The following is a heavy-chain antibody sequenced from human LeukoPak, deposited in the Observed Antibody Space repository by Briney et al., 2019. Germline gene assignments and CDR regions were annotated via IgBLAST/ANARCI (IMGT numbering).Heavy chain of an antibody. J-gene: IGHJ4*02. V-gene: IGHV4-34*01. CDR1: GGSFSGYY. CDR2: INHSGST. Sequence: ASETLSLTCAVYGGSFSGYYWSWIRQPPGKGLEWIGEINHSGSTNYNPSLKSRVTISVDTSKNQFSLKLSSVTAADTAVYYCARHGTPYSSSWSDYWGQGTLVTVSS. D-gene: IGHD6-13*01. CDR3: ARHGTPYSSSWSDY.